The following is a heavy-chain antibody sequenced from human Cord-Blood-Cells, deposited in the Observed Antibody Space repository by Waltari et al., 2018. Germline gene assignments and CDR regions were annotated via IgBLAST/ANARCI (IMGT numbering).Heavy chain of an antibody. V-gene: IGHV1-2*02. Sequence: QVQLVQSGAEVKKPGASVKVSCKASGYNFTGYYMHWVRQAPGQGLEWMGWINPNSGGTNYAQKFQGRVTMTRDTSISTAYMELSRLRSDDTAVYYCARGFLEWLLSDGLDYWGQGTLVTVSS. CDR2: INPNSGGT. J-gene: IGHJ4*02. CDR1: GYNFTGYY. CDR3: ARGFLEWLLSDGLDY. D-gene: IGHD3-3*01.